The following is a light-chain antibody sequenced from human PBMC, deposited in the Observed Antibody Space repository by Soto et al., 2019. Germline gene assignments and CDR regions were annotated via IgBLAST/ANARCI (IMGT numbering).Light chain of an antibody. J-gene: IGLJ1*01. CDR2: DVS. V-gene: IGLV2-11*01. CDR1: SSDVGGYNY. CDR3: CSFAGDYIYV. Sequence: QSALTQPRSVSGSPGQSVTISCTGTSSDVGGYNYVSWYLQHPGKAPKVMIYDVSKRPSGVPDRFSGSKSGNTASLTISGLQSEDEADYYCCSFAGDYIYVFGTGTKGTLL.